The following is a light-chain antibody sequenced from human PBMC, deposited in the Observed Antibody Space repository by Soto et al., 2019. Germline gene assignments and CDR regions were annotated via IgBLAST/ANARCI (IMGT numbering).Light chain of an antibody. CDR2: DVS. Sequence: QSMLTHPASVSGSPGQSITISCTGTSSDVGGYNYVSWYQQHPGKAPKFMIYDVSNRPSGVSNRFSGSKSGNTASLTISGLQAEDEADYYCSSYTTSNTRQIVFGTGTKVTVL. J-gene: IGLJ1*01. CDR1: SSDVGGYNY. V-gene: IGLV2-14*01. CDR3: SSYTTSNTRQIV.